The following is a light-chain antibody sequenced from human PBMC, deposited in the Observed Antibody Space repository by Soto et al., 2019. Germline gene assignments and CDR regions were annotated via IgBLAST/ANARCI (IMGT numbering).Light chain of an antibody. J-gene: IGKJ1*01. CDR1: QTVSHASNNKKY. CDR3: QQYYSAPWT. CDR2: WAS. Sequence: IVMTQSPDSLAVSLGERATINCKSSQTVSHASNNKKYLAWYQQKPGQHPKLLIYWASTRYSGVPDRFSGSGSGTDFTLTISSLQAEDVAVYYCQQYYSAPWTFGQGAKVDIK. V-gene: IGKV4-1*01.